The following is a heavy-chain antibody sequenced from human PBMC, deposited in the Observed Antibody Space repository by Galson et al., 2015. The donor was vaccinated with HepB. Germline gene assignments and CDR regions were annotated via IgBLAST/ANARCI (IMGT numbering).Heavy chain of an antibody. CDR1: GFTFSSYA. CDR2: ISGSGGST. CDR3: AKDQVKVYYYSYYYYYGMDV. V-gene: IGHV3-23*01. D-gene: IGHD3-22*01. Sequence: SLRLSCAASGFTFSSYAMSWVRQAPGKGLEWVSAISGSGGSTYYADSVKGRFTISRDNSKNTLYLQMNSLRAEDTAVYYCAKDQVKVYYYSYYYYYGMDVWGQGTTVTVSS. J-gene: IGHJ6*02.